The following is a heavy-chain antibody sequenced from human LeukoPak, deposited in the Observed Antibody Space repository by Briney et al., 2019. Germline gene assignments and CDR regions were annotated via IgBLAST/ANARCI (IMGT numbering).Heavy chain of an antibody. CDR1: GYTFTSYG. D-gene: IGHD3-22*01. V-gene: IGHV1-18*01. J-gene: IGHJ2*01. CDR2: ISAYNGNT. CDR3: ARSFKRLLRTYYYDSSGYWEDWYFDL. Sequence: GASVKVSCKASGYTFTSYGISWVRQAPGQGLEWMGWISAYNGNTNYAQKLQGRVTMTTDTSTSTAYMELRSLRSDDTAVYYCARSFKRLLRTYYYDSSGYWEDWYFDLWGRGTLVTVSS.